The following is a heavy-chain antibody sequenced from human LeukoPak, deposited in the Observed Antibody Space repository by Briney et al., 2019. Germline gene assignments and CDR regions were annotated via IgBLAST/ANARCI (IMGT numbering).Heavy chain of an antibody. Sequence: SQTLSLTCAISGDSVSSNSAAWNWISQSPSRGLEWLGRTYYRSKWYNDYAVSVKSRITINPDTSKNQFSLQLNSVTPEDTAVYYCARDDWNDAGDAFDIWGQGTMVTVSS. CDR3: ARDDWNDAGDAFDI. J-gene: IGHJ3*02. D-gene: IGHD1-1*01. CDR2: TYYRSKWYN. CDR1: GDSVSSNSAA. V-gene: IGHV6-1*01.